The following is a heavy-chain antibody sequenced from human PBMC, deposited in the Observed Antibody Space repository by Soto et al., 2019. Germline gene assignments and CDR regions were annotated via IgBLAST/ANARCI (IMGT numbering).Heavy chain of an antibody. CDR1: GFTFSTYS. Sequence: EVQLVESGGGLVKPGGSLRLSCAASGFTFSTYSMNWVRQAPGKGLEWVSCISSRSTYIYYADSVRGRFTISRDNAKNSLYLQMTSLRADDTAVYYCASMGEQLVPAAFDLWGRGTLVSVS. J-gene: IGHJ2*01. V-gene: IGHV3-21*01. D-gene: IGHD6-13*01. CDR3: ASMGEQLVPAAFDL. CDR2: ISSRSTYI.